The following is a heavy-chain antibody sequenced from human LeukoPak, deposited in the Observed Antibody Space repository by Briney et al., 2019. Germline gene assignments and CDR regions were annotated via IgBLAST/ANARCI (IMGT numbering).Heavy chain of an antibody. D-gene: IGHD3-10*01. CDR3: ARDYGSGTYSLYYYGLDV. CDR2: IIPIFGTA. J-gene: IGHJ6*02. V-gene: IGHV1-69*13. CDR1: GGTFSSYA. Sequence: ASVKVSCKASGGTFSSYAISWVRQAPGQGLEWMGGIIPIFGTANYAQKFQGRVTITADESTSTAYMELSSLRSEDTVVYYCARDYGSGTYSLYYYGLDVWGQGTTVTVSS.